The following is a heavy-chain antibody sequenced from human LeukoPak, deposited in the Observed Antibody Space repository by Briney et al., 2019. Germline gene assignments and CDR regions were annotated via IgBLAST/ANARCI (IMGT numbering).Heavy chain of an antibody. V-gene: IGHV3-74*01. CDR2: INSDGSST. CDR3: ARDLAKDDAFDI. CDR1: GFPFSSYW. J-gene: IGHJ3*02. Sequence: PGGSLRLSCAACGFPFSSYWMRWVRQAPGKGLVWVSRINSDGSSTSYADSVKGRFTISRDNAKNTLYLQMNSLRAEDTAVYYCARDLAKDDAFDIWGQGTMVTVSS.